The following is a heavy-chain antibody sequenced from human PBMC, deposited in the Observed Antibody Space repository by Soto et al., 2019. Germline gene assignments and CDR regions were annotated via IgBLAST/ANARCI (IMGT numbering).Heavy chain of an antibody. CDR2: IWYDGRNQ. D-gene: IGHD5-12*01. V-gene: IGHV3-33*01. J-gene: IGHJ4*02. CDR1: GFIFNDYG. Sequence: QVQLVESGGGVVQPGRSLRLSCIASGFIFNDYGMHWVRQAPGKGLEWVAGIWYDGRNQYYADSVKGRLTISRDNSRNTLSLGVTSLRVEDTAVYYCARGRSRYSAYDLAYWGQGTQVTVSS. CDR3: ARGRSRYSAYDLAY.